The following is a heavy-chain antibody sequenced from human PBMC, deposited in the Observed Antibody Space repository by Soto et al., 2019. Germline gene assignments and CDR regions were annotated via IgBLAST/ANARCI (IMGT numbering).Heavy chain of an antibody. J-gene: IGHJ5*02. Sequence: SVQVSCKASGGTFRSYAIICVRQAPGQGLEWMGGIIPIFGTANYAQKFQGRVTITADESTSTAYMELSSLRSEDTAVYYCAREYCGGDCYLYNWFDPWGQGTLVTVS. CDR3: AREYCGGDCYLYNWFDP. D-gene: IGHD2-21*02. CDR1: GGTFRSYA. V-gene: IGHV1-69*13. CDR2: IIPIFGTA.